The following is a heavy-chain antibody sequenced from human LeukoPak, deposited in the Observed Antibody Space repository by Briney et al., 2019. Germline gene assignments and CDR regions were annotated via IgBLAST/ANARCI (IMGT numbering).Heavy chain of an antibody. CDR2: IYYSGST. CDR3: AREVDGGYDP. J-gene: IGHJ5*02. Sequence: SETLSLTCTVSGYSISSGYYWGWIRQPPGKGLEWIGSIYYSGSTYYNPSLKSRVTISVDTSKNQFSLKLSSVTAADTAVYYCAREVDGGYDPWGQGTLVTVSS. CDR1: GYSISSGYY. V-gene: IGHV4-38-2*02. D-gene: IGHD5-12*01.